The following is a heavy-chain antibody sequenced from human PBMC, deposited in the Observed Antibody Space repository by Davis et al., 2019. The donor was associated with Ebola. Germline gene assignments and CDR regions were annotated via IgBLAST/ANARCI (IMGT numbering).Heavy chain of an antibody. CDR1: GGTFSSYA. CDR2: MNPNSGNT. Sequence: APVKVSCKASGGTFSSYAISWVRQATGQGLEWMGWMNPNSGNTGYAQKFQGRVTMTRNTSISTAYMELSSLRSEDTAVYYCAREERSTPYYYYGMDVWGQGTTVTVSS. D-gene: IGHD2-2*01. V-gene: IGHV1-8*02. CDR3: AREERSTPYYYYGMDV. J-gene: IGHJ6*02.